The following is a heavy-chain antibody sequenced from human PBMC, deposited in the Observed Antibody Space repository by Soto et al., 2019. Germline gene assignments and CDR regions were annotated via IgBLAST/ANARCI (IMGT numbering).Heavy chain of an antibody. CDR2: VYYTGST. CDR3: ATVSRHRNDY. V-gene: IGHV4-39*01. D-gene: IGHD1-1*01. J-gene: IGHJ4*02. Sequence: QLHLQESGPGLVNPSQTLSLTCTVSGGSISSSSYWWGWIRQPPGKGLEWIGSVYYTGSTNYDPSLESRVPAPVEASSSGSALRLSSVTAADTAVDYCATVSRHRNDYWGKETLVTVSS. CDR1: GGSISSSSYW.